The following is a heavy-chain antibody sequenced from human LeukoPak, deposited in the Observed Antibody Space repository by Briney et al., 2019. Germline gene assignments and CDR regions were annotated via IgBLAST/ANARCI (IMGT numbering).Heavy chain of an antibody. CDR3: ARYIVVADPTHAFDI. CDR1: GGSISSYY. Sequence: SETLSLTCTVSGGSISSYYWGWIRQPPGRGLEWVGSINYSGSTYYNPSLKSRITISVDTSKNQFSLKLTSVTAADTAVYYCARYIVVADPTHAFDIWGQGTMVSVSS. V-gene: IGHV4-39*01. CDR2: INYSGST. D-gene: IGHD2-15*01. J-gene: IGHJ3*02.